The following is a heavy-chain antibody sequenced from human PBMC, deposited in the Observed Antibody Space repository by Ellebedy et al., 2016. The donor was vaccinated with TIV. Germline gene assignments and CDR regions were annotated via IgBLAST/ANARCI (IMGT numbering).Heavy chain of an antibody. J-gene: IGHJ5*02. CDR2: INHSGST. CDR3: ARGVFRAWFDP. Sequence: SETLSLXCAVYGGSFSGYYWSWIRQPPGKGLEWIGEINHSGSTNYNPSLKSRVTISVDTSKNQFSLKLSSVTAADTAVYYCARGVFRAWFDPWGQGTLVTVSS. V-gene: IGHV4-34*01. CDR1: GGSFSGYY.